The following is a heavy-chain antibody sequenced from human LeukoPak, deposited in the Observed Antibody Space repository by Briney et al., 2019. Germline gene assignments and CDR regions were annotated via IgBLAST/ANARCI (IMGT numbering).Heavy chain of an antibody. D-gene: IGHD1-26*01. CDR3: AREDSGATRLFPKGPPDY. J-gene: IGHJ4*02. Sequence: PGGSLRLSCAASGFTFSSYGMHWVRQAPGQGLEWMGWINPNSGGTNYAQKFQGRVTMTRDTSISTAYMELSRLRSDDTAVYYCAREDSGATRLFPKGPPDYWGQGTLVTVSS. CDR1: GFTFSSYG. V-gene: IGHV1-2*02. CDR2: INPNSGGT.